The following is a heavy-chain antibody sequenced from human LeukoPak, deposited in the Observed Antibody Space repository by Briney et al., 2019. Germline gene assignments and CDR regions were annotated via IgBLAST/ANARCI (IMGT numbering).Heavy chain of an antibody. CDR1: GFTFNNYW. CDR3: VKVRGRARVGYFDY. V-gene: IGHV3-74*01. CDR2: INSDGSST. D-gene: IGHD1-26*01. J-gene: IGHJ4*02. Sequence: PGGSLRLSCAASGFTFNNYWMHWVRQGPGKGLVWVSRINSDGSSTSYADSVKGRFTISRDNAKKTLYLQMNSLRVEDTAIYYCVKVRGRARVGYFDYWGQGTLVTVSS.